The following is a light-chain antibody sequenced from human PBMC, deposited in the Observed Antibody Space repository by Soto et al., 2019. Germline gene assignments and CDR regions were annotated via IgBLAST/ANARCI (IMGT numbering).Light chain of an antibody. V-gene: IGKV3-15*01. Sequence: EIVMTQSPATLSVSPGERAILSCRASQTVASNVAWYQQKPGRAPRLLIHGASTRATGVSARFSGSGSGTEFTLTISSLPSEDFAVYYCQQYHNWPPQYTFGQGTKLQIK. CDR3: QQYHNWPPQYT. CDR2: GAS. J-gene: IGKJ2*01. CDR1: QTVASN.